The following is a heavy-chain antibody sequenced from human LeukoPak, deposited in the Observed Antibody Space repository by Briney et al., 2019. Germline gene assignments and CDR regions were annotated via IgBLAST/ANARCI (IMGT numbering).Heavy chain of an antibody. CDR2: INPNSGDT. Sequence: SVKVSCKASGYTFTGYYIHWVRQAPGQGLQWMGWINPNSGDTISAQKLHGRVTLTTDTSITTAYMELSSLTSDDTAVYFCARAGPLYTGAYLAYWGQGTLVTVSS. CDR3: ARAGPLYTGAYLAY. V-gene: IGHV1-2*02. D-gene: IGHD7-27*01. CDR1: GYTFTGYY. J-gene: IGHJ4*02.